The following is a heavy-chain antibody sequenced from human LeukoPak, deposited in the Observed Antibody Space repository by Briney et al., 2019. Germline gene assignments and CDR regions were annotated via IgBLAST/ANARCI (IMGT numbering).Heavy chain of an antibody. CDR2: ISNDGSYT. CDR1: GFIFSDYY. V-gene: IGHV3-11*06. J-gene: IGHJ4*02. D-gene: IGHD6-13*01. Sequence: GGSLRLSCAASGFIFSDYYMSWIRQAPGRGLEWISYISNDGSYTNYADSVKGRFTISRDNAENSLYLQMSSLRPVDTAVYYCANGGYTSSWYVVDYWGQGTLVTVSS. CDR3: ANGGYTSSWYVVDY.